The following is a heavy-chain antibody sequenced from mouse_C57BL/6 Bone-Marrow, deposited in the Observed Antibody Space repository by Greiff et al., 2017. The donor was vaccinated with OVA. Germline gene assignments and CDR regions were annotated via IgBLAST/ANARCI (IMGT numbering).Heavy chain of an antibody. V-gene: IGHV1-5*01. CDR3: TGYSNYEGWFAY. CDR2: IYPGNSDT. D-gene: IGHD2-5*01. J-gene: IGHJ3*01. Sequence: EVQLQQSGTVLARPGASVKMSCKTSGYTFTSYWMHWVKQRPGQGLEWIGAIYPGNSDTSYNQKFKGKAKLTAVTSASTAYMELSSLTNEDSAVYYCTGYSNYEGWFAYWGQGTLVTVSA. CDR1: GYTFTSYW.